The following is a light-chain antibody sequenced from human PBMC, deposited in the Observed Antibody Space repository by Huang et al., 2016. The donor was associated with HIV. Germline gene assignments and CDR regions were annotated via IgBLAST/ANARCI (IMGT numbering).Light chain of an antibody. CDR3: QQHRIWPLT. CDR2: DTS. V-gene: IGKV3-11*01. Sequence: EIVLTQFPATLSKSPGERATLSCRASQSVSNYLAWFQQKPGQAPRLLIYDTSNRATDIPARFSGSGSGTAFTLTISSLEPEDSAVYYCQQHRIWPLTFGGGTTVDIK. CDR1: QSVSNY. J-gene: IGKJ4*01.